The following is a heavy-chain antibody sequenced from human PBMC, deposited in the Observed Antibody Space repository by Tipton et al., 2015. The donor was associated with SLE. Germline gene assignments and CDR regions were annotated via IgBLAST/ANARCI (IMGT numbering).Heavy chain of an antibody. CDR2: MYNSGST. D-gene: IGHD3-9*01. CDR3: ARGYYDMWTGYYSFDY. Sequence: TLSLTCTVSGVSISSYYWGWIRQPPGKGLEWIGNMYNSGSTYYNPSLKSRVSISTDTSKNQFSLKLTSVSAADTADYYCARGYYDMWTGYYSFDYWGQGTLVTVSS. J-gene: IGHJ4*02. V-gene: IGHV4-59*12. CDR1: GVSISSYY.